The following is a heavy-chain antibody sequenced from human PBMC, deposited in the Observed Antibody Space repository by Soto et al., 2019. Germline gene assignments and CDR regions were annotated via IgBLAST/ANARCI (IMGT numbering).Heavy chain of an antibody. CDR2: IYWDDDK. Sequence: QITLKESGPTLVKPTQTLTLTCTFSGFSLSTSGVGVGWIRQPPGKALEWLALIYWDDDKRYSPSLKSRLTITKDTAKHQVVLTMSTMDPVDTATYYCAHSQITIFGVVIIPRYYFDYWGQGTLVTVSS. CDR3: AHSQITIFGVVIIPRYYFDY. V-gene: IGHV2-5*02. J-gene: IGHJ4*02. CDR1: GFSLSTSGVG. D-gene: IGHD3-3*01.